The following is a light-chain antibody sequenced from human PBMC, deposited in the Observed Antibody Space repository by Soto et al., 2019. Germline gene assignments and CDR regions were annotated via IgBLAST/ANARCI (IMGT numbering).Light chain of an antibody. CDR2: DVT. J-gene: IGLJ2*01. CDR1: SSDVGDFNY. CDR3: SSYSSSTTHVV. V-gene: IGLV2-14*03. Sequence: QSALTQPASVSGSPGRSVTISCPGTSSDVGDFNYVSWYQHLPGRAPKLIIYDVTNRPSGISYRFSASKSGRTASLTISGLQAEDEAYYYCSSYSSSTTHVVFGGGTKLTVL.